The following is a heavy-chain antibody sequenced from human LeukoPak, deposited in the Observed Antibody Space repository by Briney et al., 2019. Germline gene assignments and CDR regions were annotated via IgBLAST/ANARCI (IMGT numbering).Heavy chain of an antibody. D-gene: IGHD7-27*01. CDR3: ARGFEGLGNNWFDP. CDR2: IYHSGST. Sequence: SETLSLTCAVSGGSISSGGYSWSWIRQPPGKGLEWIGYIYHSGSTYYNPSLKSRVTISVDRSKNQFSLKLSSVTAADTAVYYCARGFEGLGNNWFDPWGQGTLVTVSS. V-gene: IGHV4-30-2*01. CDR1: GGSISSGGYS. J-gene: IGHJ5*02.